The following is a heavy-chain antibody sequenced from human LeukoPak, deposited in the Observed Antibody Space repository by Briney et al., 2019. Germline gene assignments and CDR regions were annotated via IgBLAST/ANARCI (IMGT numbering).Heavy chain of an antibody. D-gene: IGHD6-13*01. J-gene: IGHJ4*02. Sequence: GGSLRLSCAASGFSVSSNDMSWVRQAPGKGLEWVSVIYSGGSTSYADSVKGRFTISRDNSKNTLSLQMNSLRAEDTAVYYCAWGGYSRLFFDYWGQGTLVTVSS. CDR3: AWGGYSRLFFDY. V-gene: IGHV3-53*01. CDR2: IYSGGST. CDR1: GFSVSSND.